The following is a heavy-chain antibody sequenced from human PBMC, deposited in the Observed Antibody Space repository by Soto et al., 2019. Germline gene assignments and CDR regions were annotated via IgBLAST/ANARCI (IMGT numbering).Heavy chain of an antibody. V-gene: IGHV5-51*01. CDR3: ARWISGSSSDWFAP. D-gene: IGHD1-26*01. CDR2: IYPDDSDT. Sequence: PGESLKISCKGSGYSFTTYWIGWVRQMPGKGLEWMGIIYPDDSDTRYSPSFQGQVTISADKSINTADLQWSSLKASDTAMYYCARWISGSSSDWFAPWGQGTLVTVSS. J-gene: IGHJ5*02. CDR1: GYSFTTYW.